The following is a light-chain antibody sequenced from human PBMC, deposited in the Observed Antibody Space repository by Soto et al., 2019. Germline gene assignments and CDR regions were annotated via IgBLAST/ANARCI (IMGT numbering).Light chain of an antibody. J-gene: IGKJ1*01. CDR1: QGISVY. V-gene: IGKV1-27*01. CDR3: QKYNSAPRT. CDR2: EAS. Sequence: DIQMTQSPSSLSASVGDRVTITCRASQGISVYLAWYQQKPGKVPRLMIYEASTLQSGVPSRFSGSGSGTDFTLTISSLQPEDVATYYWQKYNSAPRTFGQGTKVDIK.